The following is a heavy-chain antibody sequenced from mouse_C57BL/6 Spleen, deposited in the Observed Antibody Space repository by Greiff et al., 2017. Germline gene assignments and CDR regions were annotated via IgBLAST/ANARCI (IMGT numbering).Heavy chain of an antibody. Sequence: VQLQQPGAELVKPGASVKMSCKASGYTFTSYWITWVKPRPGQGLEWIGDIYPGSGSTNYNEKFKSKATLTVDTSSSTAYMQLSSLTSEDSAVYYCARKEDDYDDYAMDYWGQGTSVTVSS. CDR3: ARKEDDYDDYAMDY. V-gene: IGHV1-55*01. J-gene: IGHJ4*01. CDR1: GYTFTSYW. CDR2: IYPGSGST. D-gene: IGHD2-4*01.